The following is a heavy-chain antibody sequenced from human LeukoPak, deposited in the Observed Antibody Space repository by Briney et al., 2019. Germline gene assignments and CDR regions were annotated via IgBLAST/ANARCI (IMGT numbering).Heavy chain of an antibody. V-gene: IGHV3-53*01. J-gene: IGHJ3*02. CDR2: IYSGGST. D-gene: IGHD2-15*01. Sequence: GGSLRLSCAASGFTVSSNYMSWVRQAPGKGLEWVSIIYSGGSTFYADSVKGRFTISRDNSKNTLYLQMNSLRAEDTAVYYCASLGAKYCSGGSCYLHHDAFDIWGQGTMITVSS. CDR3: ASLGAKYCSGGSCYLHHDAFDI. CDR1: GFTVSSNY.